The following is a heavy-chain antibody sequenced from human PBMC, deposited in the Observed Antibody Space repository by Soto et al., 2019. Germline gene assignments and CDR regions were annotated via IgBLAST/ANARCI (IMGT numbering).Heavy chain of an antibody. CDR2: VYYRGRS. CDR1: GGSVSNSNYY. V-gene: IGHV4-39*07. Sequence: SETLSLTCTVSGGSVSNSNYYWGWIRQSPGKGLEWIGSVYYRGRSYSKSSVKSRVTISVDTSKNQFSLKLSSVTAADTAVYYCARSVAVAGTVYYGMDVWGQGTTVTVSS. D-gene: IGHD6-19*01. J-gene: IGHJ6*02. CDR3: ARSVAVAGTVYYGMDV.